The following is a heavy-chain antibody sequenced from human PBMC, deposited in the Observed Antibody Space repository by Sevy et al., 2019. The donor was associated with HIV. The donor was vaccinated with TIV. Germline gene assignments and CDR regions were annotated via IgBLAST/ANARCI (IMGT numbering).Heavy chain of an antibody. CDR1: GFIFSSHE. V-gene: IGHV3-48*03. CDR2: VSSRCAIT. CDR3: ARGLSTYGSYYFDF. Sequence: GGSLRLSCAASGFIFSSHELNWVRQAPGKGLEWVSYVSSRCAITHYADSVRGRFTISRDNAQNSLYLQMNSLRVEDTAIYFCARGLSTYGSYYFDFWGRGTLVTVSS. D-gene: IGHD3-10*01. J-gene: IGHJ4*02.